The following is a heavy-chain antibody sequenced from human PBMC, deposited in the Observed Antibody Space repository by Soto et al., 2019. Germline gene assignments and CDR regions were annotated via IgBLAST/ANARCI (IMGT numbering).Heavy chain of an antibody. V-gene: IGHV3-74*01. Sequence: EVQLVESGGGIVQPGGSLRLPCAGSGFTFNTYWIHWVRQATGKGLVWVSCINSDETSTRYADSVKGRYTIARDNAKITLYLQMNSLRTEDTAVYYGARRRYYGMDVWGQGTTVTVSS. CDR3: ARRRYYGMDV. J-gene: IGHJ6*02. CDR2: INSDETST. CDR1: GFTFNTYW.